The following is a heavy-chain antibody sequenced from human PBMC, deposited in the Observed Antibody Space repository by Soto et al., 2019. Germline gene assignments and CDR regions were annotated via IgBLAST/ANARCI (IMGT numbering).Heavy chain of an antibody. CDR1: GDSVSTNSAT. V-gene: IGHV6-1*01. D-gene: IGHD2-8*01. J-gene: IGHJ5*01. Sequence: QVQLQQSGPGLVKPSQTLSLTCAISGDSVSTNSATWDWIRPSPSRGLEWLGRPDYRSKWYNDYAVSFKGRITIHPDTPNTQLSLQLNSVPPEATAVYYWARLIGNSWLDSWGQGTLVTVSS. CDR2: PDYRSKWYN. CDR3: ARLIGNSWLDS.